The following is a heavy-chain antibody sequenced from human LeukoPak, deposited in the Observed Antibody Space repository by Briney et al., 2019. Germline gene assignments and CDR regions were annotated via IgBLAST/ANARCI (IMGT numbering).Heavy chain of an antibody. CDR3: AKDDGVVITFLFDY. D-gene: IGHD3-3*01. CDR1: GFTFSSYA. Sequence: GGSLRLSCAASGFTFSSYAMSWVRQAPGKGLEWVSAISGSGGSTYYADSVKGRFTISRDNSKNTLYLQMNSLRAEDTAVHYCAKDDGVVITFLFDYWGQGTLVTVSS. J-gene: IGHJ4*02. CDR2: ISGSGGST. V-gene: IGHV3-23*01.